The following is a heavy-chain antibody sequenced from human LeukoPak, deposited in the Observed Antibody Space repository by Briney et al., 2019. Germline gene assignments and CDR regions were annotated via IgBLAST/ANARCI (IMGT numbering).Heavy chain of an antibody. CDR3: ATTADYYGSRSYYFDY. V-gene: IGHV4-59*12. Sequence: PSETLSLTCTVSGGSISSYYWSWIRQPPGKGLEWTGYIYYSGSTNYNPSLKSRVTISVDTSKNQFSLKLSSVTAADTAVYYCATTADYYGSRSYYFDYWGQGTLVTVSS. CDR2: IYYSGST. CDR1: GGSISSYY. D-gene: IGHD3-10*01. J-gene: IGHJ4*02.